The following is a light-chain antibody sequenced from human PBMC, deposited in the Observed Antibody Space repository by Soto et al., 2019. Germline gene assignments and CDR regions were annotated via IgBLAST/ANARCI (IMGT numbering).Light chain of an antibody. CDR1: SSDVGGYYL. V-gene: IGLV2-8*01. CDR3: GSQAGGHNWV. CDR2: EVD. J-gene: IGLJ3*02. Sequence: QSALTQPPSASGSPGQSVTISCTGTSSDVGGYYLVSWYQHHPGKAPKLMIYEVDKRPSGVPDRFSGSKSGNTASLTVSGLQAEDEADYYSGSQAGGHNWVFGGGTKLTVL.